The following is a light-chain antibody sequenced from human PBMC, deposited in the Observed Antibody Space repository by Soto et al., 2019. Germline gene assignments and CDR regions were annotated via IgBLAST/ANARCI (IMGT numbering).Light chain of an antibody. CDR3: SSYTTSNTQV. CDR2: DVS. Sequence: QPASVSGSPGQSITISCTGTSIDVGTYNYVSWYQHRPGKAPKLMIYDVSYRPSGVSNRFSGSKSANTASLTISGLQAEDEADYYCSSYTTSNTQVFGGGTKLTVL. J-gene: IGLJ3*02. V-gene: IGLV2-14*01. CDR1: SIDVGTYNY.